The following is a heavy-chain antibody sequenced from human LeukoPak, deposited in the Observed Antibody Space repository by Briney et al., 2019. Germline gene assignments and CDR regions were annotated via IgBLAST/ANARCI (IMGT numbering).Heavy chain of an antibody. Sequence: PVKVSCKASGGTFSSYAISWVRQAPGQGLEWMGGIIPIFGTANYAQKFQGRVTITADKSTSTAYMELSSLRSEDTAVYYCARDPRDGYNWGFDYWGQGTLVTVSS. V-gene: IGHV1-69*06. D-gene: IGHD5-24*01. CDR3: ARDPRDGYNWGFDY. J-gene: IGHJ4*02. CDR2: IIPIFGTA. CDR1: GGTFSSYA.